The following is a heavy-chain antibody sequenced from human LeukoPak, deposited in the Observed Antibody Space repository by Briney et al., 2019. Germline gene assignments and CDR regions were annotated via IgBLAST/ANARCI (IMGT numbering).Heavy chain of an antibody. V-gene: IGHV4-4*02. Sequence: SETLSLTCAVSVGSISSGNCWSWVRQSPGKGLEWIGEVYHNGTPNYNPSLKSRVTISADTFKNHFSLKLTSVTAADTAVYHCATATILRVEAGEQYKYGMDVWGQGTTVIVSS. CDR2: VYHNGTP. CDR1: VGSISSGNC. J-gene: IGHJ6*02. D-gene: IGHD2-15*01. CDR3: ATATILRVEAGEQYKYGMDV.